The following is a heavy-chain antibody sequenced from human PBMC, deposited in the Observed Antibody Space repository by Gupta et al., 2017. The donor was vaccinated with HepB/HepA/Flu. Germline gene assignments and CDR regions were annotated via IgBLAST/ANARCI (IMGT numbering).Heavy chain of an antibody. CDR3: AKGEDYDSSGTFDY. Sequence: EXQLVESGGGLVQPGRSXXXXXAAXXXXXXXXXXXWVRQAPGKGLEWVSGISWNSGSIGYADSVKGRFTISRDNAKNSLYLQMNSLRAEDTALYYCAKGEDYDSSGTFDYWGQGTLVTVSS. CDR1: XXXXXXXX. CDR2: ISWNSGSI. V-gene: IGHV3-9*01. D-gene: IGHD3-22*01. J-gene: IGHJ4*02.